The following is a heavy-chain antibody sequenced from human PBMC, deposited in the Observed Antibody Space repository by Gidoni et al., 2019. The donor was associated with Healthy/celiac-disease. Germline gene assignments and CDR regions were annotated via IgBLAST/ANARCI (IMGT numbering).Heavy chain of an antibody. CDR3: ARAPVLRFLEWLPEMGGEDAFDI. V-gene: IGHV1-18*01. CDR2: ISAYNGNT. CDR1: GYTFTSYG. J-gene: IGHJ3*02. Sequence: QVQLVQSGAEVKKPGASVKVSCKASGYTFTSYGISWVRQAPGQGLEWMGWISAYNGNTNYAQKLQGRVTMTTYTSTSTAYMELRSLRSDDTAVYYCARAPVLRFLEWLPEMGGEDAFDIWGQGTMVTVSS. D-gene: IGHD3-3*01.